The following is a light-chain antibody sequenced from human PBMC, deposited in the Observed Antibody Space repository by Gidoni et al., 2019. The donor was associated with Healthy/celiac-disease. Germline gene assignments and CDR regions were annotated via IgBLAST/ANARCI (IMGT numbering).Light chain of an antibody. CDR3: QQSYSTPCS. J-gene: IGKJ2*04. CDR2: AAS. CDR1: QSISSY. Sequence: DIQMTQSPSSLSASVGDRVTITCRASQSISSYLNWYQQKPGKAPKLLIYAASSLQSGVTSRFSGSGSGTDFTLTISSLQPEDFATYYCQQSYSTPCSFGQWTKLEIK. V-gene: IGKV1-39*01.